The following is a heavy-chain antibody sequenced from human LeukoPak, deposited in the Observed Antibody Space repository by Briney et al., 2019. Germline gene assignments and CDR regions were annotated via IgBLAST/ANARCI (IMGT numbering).Heavy chain of an antibody. Sequence: PGGSLRLSCTGSGFTFGDYAMTWVRRAPGKGLEWVGFIRSQIYGGTPEYAASVKGRFAISRDDSEGVAYLQMNSLKTEDTAVYYCTRDQTPYYWGQGTLVTVSS. CDR3: TRDQTPYY. V-gene: IGHV3-49*04. CDR2: IRSQIYGGTP. CDR1: GFTFGDYA. J-gene: IGHJ4*02.